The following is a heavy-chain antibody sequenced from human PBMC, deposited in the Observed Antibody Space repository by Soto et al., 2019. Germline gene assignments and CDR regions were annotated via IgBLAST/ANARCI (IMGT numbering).Heavy chain of an antibody. CDR3: ARNVDFWSGYYFDY. D-gene: IGHD3-3*01. J-gene: IGHJ4*02. CDR2: ISAYNGNT. CDR1: GYTFTSYG. V-gene: IGHV1-18*01. Sequence: VASVKVSCKASGYTFTSYGISWVRQAPGQGLEWMGCISAYNGNTNYAQKLQGRVTMTTDTSTSTAYMELRSLRSDDTAVYYCARNVDFWSGYYFDYWGQGTLVTVSS.